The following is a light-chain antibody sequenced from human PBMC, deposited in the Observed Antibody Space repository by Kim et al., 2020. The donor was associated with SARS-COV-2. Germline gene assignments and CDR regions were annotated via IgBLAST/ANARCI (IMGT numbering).Light chain of an antibody. CDR1: QDIANS. Sequence: ASIGAQGTITCRASQDIANSLAWYQQKPGKVPHVLIYAASTLQSGVPSRFSGSGSGTEFTLTIGSLQTEDVATYYCQKYNSAPWTFGPGTKVDIK. V-gene: IGKV1-27*01. CDR2: AAS. CDR3: QKYNSAPWT. J-gene: IGKJ1*01.